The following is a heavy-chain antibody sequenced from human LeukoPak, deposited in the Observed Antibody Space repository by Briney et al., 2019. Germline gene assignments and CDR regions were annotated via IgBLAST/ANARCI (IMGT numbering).Heavy chain of an antibody. V-gene: IGHV3-21*01. Sequence: GESLRLSCAASGFTFSSYSMNWVRQAPGKGLEWVSSISSSSSYIYYADSVKGRFTISRDNAKNSLYLQMNSLRAEDTAVYYCARGRVVAYFDYWGQGTLVTVSS. J-gene: IGHJ4*02. CDR2: ISSSSSYI. CDR1: GFTFSSYS. CDR3: ARGRVVAYFDY. D-gene: IGHD3-3*01.